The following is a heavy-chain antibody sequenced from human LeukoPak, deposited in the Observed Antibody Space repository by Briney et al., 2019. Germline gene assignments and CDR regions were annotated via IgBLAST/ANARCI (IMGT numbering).Heavy chain of an antibody. CDR3: ARDRYGGNGGFDY. CDR2: IKQDGSEK. CDR1: GFTFSSYW. J-gene: IGHJ4*02. V-gene: IGHV3-7*01. Sequence: GGSLRLSCAASGFTFSSYWTSWVRQAPGKGLEWVANIKQDGSEKYYVDSVKGRFTISRDNAKNSLYLQMNSLRAEDTAVYYCARDRYGGNGGFDYWGQGTLVTVSS. D-gene: IGHD4-23*01.